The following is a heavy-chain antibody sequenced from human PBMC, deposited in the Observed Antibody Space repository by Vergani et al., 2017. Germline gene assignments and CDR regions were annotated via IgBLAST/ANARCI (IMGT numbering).Heavy chain of an antibody. J-gene: IGHJ5*02. CDR3: AKVDTMVRRFDP. Sequence: QVQLVESGGGVVQPGRSLRLSCAASGFTFSSYGMHWVRQAPGKGLEWVAVISYDGSNKYYADSVKGRFTISRDNSKNTLYLQMNSLRAEDTAVYYCAKVDTMVRRFDPWGQGTLVTVSS. CDR1: GFTFSSYG. D-gene: IGHD3-10*01. V-gene: IGHV3-30*18. CDR2: ISYDGSNK.